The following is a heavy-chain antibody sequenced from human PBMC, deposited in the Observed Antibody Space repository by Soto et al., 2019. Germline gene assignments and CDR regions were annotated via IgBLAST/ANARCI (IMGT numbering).Heavy chain of an antibody. CDR3: TTPTVRDAFDI. D-gene: IGHD4-4*01. J-gene: IGHJ3*02. V-gene: IGHV3-15*07. CDR2: IKSKTDGGTT. CDR1: SVSNAW. Sequence: SVSNAWMNWVRQAPGKGLEWVGRIKSKTDGGTTDYAAPVKGRFTISRDDSKNTLYLQTNSLKTEDTAVYYCTTPTVRDAFDIWGQGTMVTVSS.